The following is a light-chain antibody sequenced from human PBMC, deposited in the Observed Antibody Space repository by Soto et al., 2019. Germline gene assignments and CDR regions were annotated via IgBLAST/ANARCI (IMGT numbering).Light chain of an antibody. V-gene: IGKV3-20*01. CDR1: QSISGSN. CDR3: QQYGTSPST. Sequence: EIVLTQSPGTLSLSPGERATISCRASQSISGSNLAWYQQKPGQPPRLLIYGASTRATGIPDRFSGSGSGTDFALTISRLEPKDFAVYYCQQYGTSPSTFGQGTKVEIK. J-gene: IGKJ1*01. CDR2: GAS.